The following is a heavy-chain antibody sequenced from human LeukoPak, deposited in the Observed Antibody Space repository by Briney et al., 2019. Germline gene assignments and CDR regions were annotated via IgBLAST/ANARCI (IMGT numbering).Heavy chain of an antibody. D-gene: IGHD6-13*01. CDR2: ISSSSSYI. J-gene: IGHJ4*02. CDR1: GFTFSSYS. Sequence: GGSLILACAASGFTFSSYSMNWVRQAPGKGLEWVSSISSSSSYIYYADSVKGRFTISRDNAKNSLYLQMNSLRAEDTAVYYCARGIAAAGPFDYWGQGTLVTVSS. CDR3: ARGIAAAGPFDY. V-gene: IGHV3-21*01.